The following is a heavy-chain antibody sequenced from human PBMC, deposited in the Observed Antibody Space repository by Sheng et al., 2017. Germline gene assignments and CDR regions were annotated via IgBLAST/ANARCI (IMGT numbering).Heavy chain of an antibody. CDR2: ISGHGDST. CDR1: GFIFSDYG. CDR3: AKDRGARYGGRIFDS. V-gene: IGHV3-23*04. D-gene: IGHD1-26*01. Sequence: EVQLVESGGGLGQPGGTLRLSCAASGFIFSDYGMTWVRQAPGKGLEWVSEISGHGDSTYYADPVRGRFTISRDNSKNMLYLQMNNLRAEDAAVYFCAKDRGARYGGRIFDSWGQGTPVTVTS. J-gene: IGHJ4*02.